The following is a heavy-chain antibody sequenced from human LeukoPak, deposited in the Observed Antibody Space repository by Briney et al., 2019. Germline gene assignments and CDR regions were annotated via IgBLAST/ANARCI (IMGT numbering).Heavy chain of an antibody. D-gene: IGHD3-10*01. CDR3: ARARWDYYGSGSSNWFDP. J-gene: IGHJ5*02. V-gene: IGHV4-4*07. CDR2: IHTSGST. Sequence: PSETLSLTCTVSGGSISGYYWTWIRQPAGKGLECIGRIHTSGSTNFNPSLKSRVTMSVDTSKNQFSLKLDSVTAADTAVYYCARARWDYYGSGSSNWFDPWGQGTLVTVSS. CDR1: GGSISGYY.